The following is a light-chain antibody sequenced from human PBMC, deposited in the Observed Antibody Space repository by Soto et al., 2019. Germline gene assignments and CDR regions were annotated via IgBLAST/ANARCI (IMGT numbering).Light chain of an antibody. Sequence: QSALTQPRSVSGSPGPSVTISCTGTSSDVGGYNYVSWYQQHPGKAPKLLIYDVSKRPSGVPDRFSGSKSGNTASLTISGLQAEDEADYYCSSYAGSYTVLFGGGTKLTVL. CDR2: DVS. CDR3: SSYAGSYTVL. V-gene: IGLV2-11*01. CDR1: SSDVGGYNY. J-gene: IGLJ2*01.